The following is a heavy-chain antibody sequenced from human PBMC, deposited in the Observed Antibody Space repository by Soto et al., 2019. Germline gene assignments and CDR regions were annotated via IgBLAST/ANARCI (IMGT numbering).Heavy chain of an antibody. D-gene: IGHD1-26*01. CDR2: IYHSGTT. V-gene: IGHV4-4*02. J-gene: IGHJ6*02. CDR1: GGSISSNNW. Sequence: SETLSLTCAVSGGSISSNNWWSWVRQPPGRGREWIGEIYHSGTTNYNPSFKSRVTISLDKSKNQFSLKLTSVTAADTAVYYRASATTFNYYYYGMDVWGQGTTVTVSS. CDR3: ASATTFNYYYYGMDV.